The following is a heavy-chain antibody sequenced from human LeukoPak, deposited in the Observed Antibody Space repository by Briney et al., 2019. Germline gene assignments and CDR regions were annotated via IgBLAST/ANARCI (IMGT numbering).Heavy chain of an antibody. CDR3: ARGGEYDILTGYYTAFDI. D-gene: IGHD3-9*01. Sequence: SCXXSGXAFSTYSMNWVRQAPGKGLEWVSSISSSTSYIYYADSVKGRFTISRDNAKNSLYLQMNSLRAEDTAVYYCARGGEYDILTGYYTAFDIWGQGTMVTVSS. CDR1: GXAFSTYS. CDR2: ISSSTSYI. J-gene: IGHJ3*02. V-gene: IGHV3-21*01.